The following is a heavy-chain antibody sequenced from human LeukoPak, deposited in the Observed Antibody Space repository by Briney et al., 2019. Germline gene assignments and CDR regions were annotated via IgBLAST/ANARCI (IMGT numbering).Heavy chain of an antibody. CDR2: IDISGSNA. J-gene: IGHJ4*02. D-gene: IGHD2-2*01. CDR3: AKEVRPIDY. CDR1: GFTFSSHA. Sequence: GGSLRLSCAASGFTFSSHAMSWVRQAPGRGLEWVSSIDISGSNAYYADSVKGRFTISRDNSRNTLYLQMDSLRAEDSAIYYCAKEVRPIDYWGQGTLVTVSS. V-gene: IGHV3-23*01.